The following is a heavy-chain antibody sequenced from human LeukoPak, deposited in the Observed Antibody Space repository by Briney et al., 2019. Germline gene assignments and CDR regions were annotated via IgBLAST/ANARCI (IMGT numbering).Heavy chain of an antibody. V-gene: IGHV3-30*18. D-gene: IGHD5-12*01. CDR2: ISYSGNNK. Sequence: GGSLRLSCGASGFTFSSYGMHWFRQAPGKGLEWVAVISYSGNNKYYADSVKGRFTISRDNSKNTVYLQMNSLGAEDTAVYYCAKDLFDMLATIVYYYYAMDVWGQGTTVTVSS. CDR3: AKDLFDMLATIVYYYYAMDV. J-gene: IGHJ6*02. CDR1: GFTFSSYG.